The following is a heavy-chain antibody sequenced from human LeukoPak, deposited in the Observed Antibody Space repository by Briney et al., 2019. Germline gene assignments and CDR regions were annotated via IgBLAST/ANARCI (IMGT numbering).Heavy chain of an antibody. CDR2: INHSGST. D-gene: IGHD3-3*01. J-gene: IGHJ4*02. CDR3: ARGIRRDFWSGPRDY. V-gene: IGHV4-34*01. CDR1: GGSFSGYY. Sequence: SETLSLTCAVYGGSFSGYYWSWIRQPPGKGLEWIGEINHSGSTSYNPSLKSRVTISVDTSKNQFSLKLSSVTAADTAVYYCARGIRRDFWSGPRDYWGQGTLVTVSS.